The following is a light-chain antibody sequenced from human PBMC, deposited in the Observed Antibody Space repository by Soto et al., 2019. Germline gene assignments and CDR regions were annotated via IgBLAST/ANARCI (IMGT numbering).Light chain of an antibody. CDR1: NLQTKN. V-gene: IGLV3-21*02. Sequence: VLTQPPSGSVAPGQTAIITCGGDNLQTKNVHWYQQRPGQAPVLVIYDDNDRPSGIPERFSGSNSGNLATLTLSRVEARDEADYYCQVWDSNSGAVFGGGTKLTVL. J-gene: IGLJ2*01. CDR3: QVWDSNSGAV. CDR2: DDN.